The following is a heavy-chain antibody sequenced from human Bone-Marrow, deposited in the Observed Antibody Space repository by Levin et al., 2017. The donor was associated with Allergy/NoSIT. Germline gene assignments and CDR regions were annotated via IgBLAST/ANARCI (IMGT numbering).Heavy chain of an antibody. CDR1: GFTFSTYD. D-gene: IGHD2-8*01. V-gene: IGHV3-13*01. CDR3: ARDKYGMDV. Sequence: PGASVKVSCVASGFTFSTYDMHWVRQVTGKGLEWVSAIGIAGDTHYLGSVKGRFTISRENAKNSLYLQMNSLRAGDTAVYYCARDKYGMDVWGQGTTVTVSS. CDR2: IGIAGDT. J-gene: IGHJ6*02.